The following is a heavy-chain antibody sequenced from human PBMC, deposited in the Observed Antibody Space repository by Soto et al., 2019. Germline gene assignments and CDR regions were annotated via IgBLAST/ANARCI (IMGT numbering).Heavy chain of an antibody. V-gene: IGHV1-18*01. Sequence: ASVKGACKGAGYTFTSDGSSWGRQAPGQGLEGMGWISAYNGNTNYAQKLQGRVTMTTDTSTSTAYMELRSLRSDDTAVYYCARDAPFLVVVVAALRTRWFDPWGQGTLVPVSP. CDR2: ISAYNGNT. CDR1: GYTFTSDG. J-gene: IGHJ5*02. D-gene: IGHD2-15*01. CDR3: ARDAPFLVVVVAALRTRWFDP.